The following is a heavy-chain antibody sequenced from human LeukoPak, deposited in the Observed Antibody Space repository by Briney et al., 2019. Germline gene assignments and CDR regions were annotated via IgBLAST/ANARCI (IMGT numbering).Heavy chain of an antibody. J-gene: IGHJ4*02. D-gene: IGHD6-13*01. CDR2: IKQDGSEK. CDR1: GFTFSSYW. V-gene: IGHV3-7*01. Sequence: PGGSLRLPCAASGFTFSSYWMSWVRQAPGKGLEWVANIKQDGSEKYYVDSVKGRFTISRDNAKNSLYLQMNSLRAEDTAVYYCARLHGCSSSYGDYRGQGTLVTVSS. CDR3: ARLHGCSSSYGDY.